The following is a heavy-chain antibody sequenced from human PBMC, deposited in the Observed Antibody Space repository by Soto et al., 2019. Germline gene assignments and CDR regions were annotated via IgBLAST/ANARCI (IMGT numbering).Heavy chain of an antibody. CDR2: ISWNSGSI. J-gene: IGHJ3*02. V-gene: IGHV3-9*01. CDR3: AKDKERQLEDAFDI. Sequence: EVQLVESGGGLVQPGRSLRLSCAASGFTFDDYAMHWVRQAPGKGLEWVSGISWNSGSIGYADSVKGRFTISRDNAKNSLYLQMNRLRAEDTALYYCAKDKERQLEDAFDIWGQGTMVTVSS. D-gene: IGHD6-13*01. CDR1: GFTFDDYA.